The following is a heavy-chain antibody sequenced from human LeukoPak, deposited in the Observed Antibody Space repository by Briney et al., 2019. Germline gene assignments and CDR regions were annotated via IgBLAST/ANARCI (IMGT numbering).Heavy chain of an antibody. V-gene: IGHV4-39*01. D-gene: IGHD5-18*01. CDR2: IYYSGST. Sequence: PSETLSLTCTVSGGSISSSSYSWGWIRQPPGKGLEWIGSIYYSGSTYYNPSLKSRVTISVDTSKNQFSLKLSSVTAADTAVYYCASCSWIQLWSYDYWGQGTLVTVSS. CDR1: GGSISSSSYS. CDR3: ASCSWIQLWSYDY. J-gene: IGHJ4*02.